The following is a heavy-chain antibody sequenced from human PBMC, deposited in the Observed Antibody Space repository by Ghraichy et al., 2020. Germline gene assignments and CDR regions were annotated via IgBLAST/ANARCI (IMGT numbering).Heavy chain of an antibody. CDR2: ISGSGSSI. CDR3: AKGKGSGSYVNWSFNI. CDR1: GLTFSNFA. D-gene: IGHD1-26*01. Sequence: GGSLRLSCAVSGLTFSNFAMAWVRQAPGKGLEWVSTISGSGSSIWYADSGKGRFIISRDNSRSTFYLQMNSLRAEDTAVYYCAKGKGSGSYVNWSFNIWGRGTPVTVSP. J-gene: IGHJ2*01. V-gene: IGHV3-23*01.